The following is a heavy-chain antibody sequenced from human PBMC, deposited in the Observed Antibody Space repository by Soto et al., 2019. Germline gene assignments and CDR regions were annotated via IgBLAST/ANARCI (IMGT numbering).Heavy chain of an antibody. D-gene: IGHD2-21*02. V-gene: IGHV3-30-3*01. CDR3: ARAPLVVVTAIYFDY. CDR2: ISYDGSNK. Sequence: QVQLVESGGGVVQPGRSLRLSCAASGFTFSNYAIHWVRQAPGKGLEWVAVISYDGSNKYYADSVKGRFTISRDNSKNTLYLQMNSLRAADTAVYYCARAPLVVVTAIYFDYWGQGTLVTVSS. J-gene: IGHJ4*02. CDR1: GFTFSNYA.